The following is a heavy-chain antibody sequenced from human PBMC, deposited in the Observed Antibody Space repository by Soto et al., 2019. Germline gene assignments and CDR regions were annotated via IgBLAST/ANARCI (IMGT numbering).Heavy chain of an antibody. J-gene: IGHJ6*02. V-gene: IGHV1-8*01. CDR3: ATQLPREDIVLVPAAFRVPYYYYGMDV. Sequence: QVQLVQSGAEVKKPGASVKVSCKASGYTFTSYDINWVRQATGQGLEWMGWMNPNSGNTGYAQKFQGRVTMTRNTSLRTANMGLSTLRSEDTAVYYCATQLPREDIVLVPAAFRVPYYYYGMDVWGQGTTVTVSS. D-gene: IGHD2-2*01. CDR2: MNPNSGNT. CDR1: GYTFTSYD.